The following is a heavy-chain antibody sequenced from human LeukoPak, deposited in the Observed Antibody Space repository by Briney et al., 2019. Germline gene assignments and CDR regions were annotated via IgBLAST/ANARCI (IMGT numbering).Heavy chain of an antibody. V-gene: IGHV3-21*06. Sequence: GGSLRLSCVGSTFIFGSYSMNWVRQAPGKGLEWVSYISETCSHRYYADSVKGRFTISRDNAQNSLYLQMNSLSAEDTGIYYCARDRATKARIGGMDVWGQGTTVIVSS. CDR3: ARDRATKARIGGMDV. J-gene: IGHJ6*02. CDR1: TFIFGSYS. D-gene: IGHD5-24*01. CDR2: ISETCSHR.